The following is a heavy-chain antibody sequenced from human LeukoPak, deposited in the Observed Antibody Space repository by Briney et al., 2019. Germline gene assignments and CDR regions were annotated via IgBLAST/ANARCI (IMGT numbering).Heavy chain of an antibody. CDR1: VFTFSIYA. D-gene: IGHD3-22*01. CDR3: AKDSMIVVVKDAFDI. V-gene: IGHV3-23*01. Sequence: GVSLSLSCAVSVFTFSIYAMRGVRQAPERGGECVSGISGSGGSTYYADSVKDRFTISSDNSNNTLYLQMNRLRDEDTDVYDCAKDSMIVVVKDAFDIWGQGTMVTVSS. CDR2: ISGSGGST. J-gene: IGHJ3*02.